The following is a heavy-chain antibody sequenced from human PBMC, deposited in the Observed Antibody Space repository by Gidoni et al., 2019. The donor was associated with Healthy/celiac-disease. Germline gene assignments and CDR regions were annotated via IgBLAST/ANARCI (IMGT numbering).Heavy chain of an antibody. CDR2: INHSGST. CDR1: GGSFSGYY. Sequence: QVQLQQWGAGLLKPSETLSLTCAVYGGSFSGYYWIWSRQPPGKGLEWIGEINHSGSTNYNPSLKGRVTISVETSNNQFSLKLSSVTAADTAVYYCARASPIPYSSSWNWFDPWGQGTLVTVSS. D-gene: IGHD6-13*01. V-gene: IGHV4-34*01. J-gene: IGHJ5*02. CDR3: ARASPIPYSSSWNWFDP.